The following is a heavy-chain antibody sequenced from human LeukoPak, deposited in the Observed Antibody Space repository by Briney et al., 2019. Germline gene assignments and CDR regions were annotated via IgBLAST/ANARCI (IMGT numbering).Heavy chain of an antibody. CDR2: FDPEDGET. D-gene: IGHD3-10*01. Sequence: GASVKVSCKVSGYTLTELSMHWVRQAPGKGLEWMGGFDPEDGETIYAQEFQGRVTMTEDTSTDTAYMELSSLRSEDTAVYYCATERGNYYGSGSYSWWFDPWGQGTLVTVSS. V-gene: IGHV1-24*01. CDR1: GYTLTELS. CDR3: ATERGNYYGSGSYSWWFDP. J-gene: IGHJ5*02.